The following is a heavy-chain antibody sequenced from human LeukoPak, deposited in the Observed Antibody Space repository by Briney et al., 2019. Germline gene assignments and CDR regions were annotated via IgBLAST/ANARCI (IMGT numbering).Heavy chain of an antibody. CDR2: ISSSSSYI. J-gene: IGHJ6*03. D-gene: IGHD2-15*01. Sequence: GGSLRLSCAASGFTFSSYSMNWVRQAPGKGLGWVSSISSSSSYIYYADSLKGRFTISRDNAKNSLYLQMNSLRAEDTAVYYCARDPLGYCSGGSCYYYYMDVWGKGTTLTVSS. CDR3: ARDPLGYCSGGSCYYYYMDV. V-gene: IGHV3-21*01. CDR1: GFTFSSYS.